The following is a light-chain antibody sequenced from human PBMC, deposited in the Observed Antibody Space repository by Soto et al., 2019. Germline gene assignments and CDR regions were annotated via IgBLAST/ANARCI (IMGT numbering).Light chain of an antibody. V-gene: IGLV2-18*02. CDR3: SSYTSSSTYV. Sequence: QSALTQPPSVSGSPGQSVAISCTGTSSDVGNSNGVSWYHQPPGTAPKLMIYDVNNRPSGVPDRFSGSKCGNTASLTISGLQAEDEGDYYCSSYTSSSTYVFGTGTKLTVL. CDR1: SSDVGNSNG. CDR2: DVN. J-gene: IGLJ1*01.